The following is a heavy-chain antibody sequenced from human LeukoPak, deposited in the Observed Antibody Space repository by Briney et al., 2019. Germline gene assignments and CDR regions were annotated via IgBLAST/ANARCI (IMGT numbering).Heavy chain of an antibody. V-gene: IGHV5-51*01. D-gene: IGHD2-21*02. J-gene: IGHJ3*02. Sequence: GESLRISCKGSGYSFISYWIGWVRQMPGKGLEWMGIIYPGDSDTTYSPSFQGQVTISADNSISTAYLQWSSLKASDTAIYYCARQVVTSIQADALDIWGQGTVVTVSS. CDR2: IYPGDSDT. CDR1: GYSFISYW. CDR3: ARQVVTSIQADALDI.